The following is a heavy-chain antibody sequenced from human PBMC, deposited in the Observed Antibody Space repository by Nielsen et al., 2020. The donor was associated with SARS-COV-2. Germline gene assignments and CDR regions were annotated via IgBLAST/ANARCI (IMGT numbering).Heavy chain of an antibody. CDR1: GFTFSSYG. D-gene: IGHD2-2*01. J-gene: IGHJ3*02. CDR3: AKDLIPLGYCSSTSCHDAFDI. V-gene: IGHV3-30*18. Sequence: GESLKISCAASGFTFSSYGMHWVRQAPGKGLEWVAVISYDGSNKYYADSVKGRFTISRDNSKNTLYLQMNSLRAEDTAVYYCAKDLIPLGYCSSTSCHDAFDIWGQGTMVTVSS. CDR2: ISYDGSNK.